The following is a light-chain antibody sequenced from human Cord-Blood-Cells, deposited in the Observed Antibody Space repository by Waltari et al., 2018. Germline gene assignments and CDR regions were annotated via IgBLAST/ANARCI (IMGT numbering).Light chain of an antibody. V-gene: IGLV2-23*01. CDR3: CSYAGSSTLV. J-gene: IGLJ2*01. CDR1: SSDVGRYNL. CDR2: EGS. Sequence: QSALTQPASVSGSPGQSITISCTGTSSDVGRYNLVSWYQQHTGKAPKLMIYEGSKRPSGVSHRFSGSKSGNTASLTISGLQAEDEADYYCCSYAGSSTLVFGGGTKLTVL.